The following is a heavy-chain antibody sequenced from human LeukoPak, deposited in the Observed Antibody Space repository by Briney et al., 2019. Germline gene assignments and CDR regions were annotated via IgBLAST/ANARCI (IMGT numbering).Heavy chain of an antibody. CDR1: GGSINTYF. J-gene: IGHJ4*02. CDR3: ARGTELTRTSGHYSFDY. Sequence: SETLSLTCTVSGGSINTYFWTWVRQPAGKGLEWIGRISGSGTAYYNPSLESRVTISLDTANNQLFLRMTSVSAADTAVYYCARGTELTRTSGHYSFDYWGQGTLVSVSS. D-gene: IGHD1-7*01. CDR2: ISGSGTA. V-gene: IGHV4-4*07.